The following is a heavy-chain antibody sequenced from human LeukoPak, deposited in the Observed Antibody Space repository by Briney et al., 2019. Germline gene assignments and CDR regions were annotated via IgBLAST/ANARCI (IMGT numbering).Heavy chain of an antibody. CDR1: GFTFSLYG. D-gene: IGHD3-10*01. V-gene: IGHV3-48*04. J-gene: IGHJ4*02. Sequence: GGSLRLSCAASGFTFSLYGMHWVRQAPGKGLEWVSFISSSSSTIYYADSVKGRFTISRYNAKNSLFLQMNSLRAEDTAVYYCARLRGSYCADYWGQGTLVTVSS. CDR3: ARLRGSYCADY. CDR2: ISSSSSTI.